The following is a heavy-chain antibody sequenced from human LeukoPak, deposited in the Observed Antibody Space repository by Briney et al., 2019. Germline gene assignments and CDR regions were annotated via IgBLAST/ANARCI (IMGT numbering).Heavy chain of an antibody. CDR2: IKQDGGQI. J-gene: IGHJ5*02. CDR3: AKDFGWLDP. V-gene: IGHV3-7*04. Sequence: GGSLRLSCAASEFTFSSYWMSWVRQAPGKGLEWVANIKQDGGQIYYLESVKGRFTVSRDNAKNSLYLQMNSLRAEDTAVYYCAKDFGWLDPWGQGTLVTVSS. D-gene: IGHD3-3*01. CDR1: EFTFSSYW.